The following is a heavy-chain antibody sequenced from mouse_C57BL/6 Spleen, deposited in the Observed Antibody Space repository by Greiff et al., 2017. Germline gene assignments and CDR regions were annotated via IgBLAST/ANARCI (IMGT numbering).Heavy chain of an antibody. D-gene: IGHD1-1*01. V-gene: IGHV3-6*01. Sequence: DVHLVESGPGLVQPSQSLSLTCSVTGYSITSGYYWNWIRQFPGNKLEWMGYISYDGSNNYNPSLKNRMSITRDTSKNQFFLKLNSVTTEDTATYYCARDQYYGSSYGYCDVWGTGTTVTVSS. CDR2: ISYDGSN. CDR3: ARDQYYGSSYGYCDV. J-gene: IGHJ1*03. CDR1: GYSITSGYY.